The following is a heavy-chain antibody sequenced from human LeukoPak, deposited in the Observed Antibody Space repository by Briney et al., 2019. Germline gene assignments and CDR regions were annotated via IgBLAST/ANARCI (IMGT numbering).Heavy chain of an antibody. V-gene: IGHV4-59*01. Sequence: SETLSLTCTVSGGSISSYYWSWIRQPPGKGLEWIGYIYYSGSTNYNPSLKSRVTISVDTSKNQFSLKLCSVTAADTAVYYCXXXXXXXDSSVLSTLAFDIWGQGTMVTVSS. CDR3: XXXXXXXDSSVLSTLAFDI. J-gene: IGHJ3*02. CDR1: GGSISSYY. CDR2: IYYSGST. D-gene: IGHD3-22*01.